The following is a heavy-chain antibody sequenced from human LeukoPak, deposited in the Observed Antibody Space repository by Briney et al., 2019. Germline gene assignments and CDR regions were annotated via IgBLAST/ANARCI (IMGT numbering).Heavy chain of an antibody. CDR1: GYTFTGYY. CDR2: INPNSSGT. J-gene: IGHJ6*03. CDR3: ARDLYQWLPATRPRDYYYFMDV. V-gene: IGHV1-2*02. D-gene: IGHD6-19*01. Sequence: GASVKVSFKASGYTFTGYYKHWVRQAPGQGQEYMGWINPNSSGTNNAQKFQGRVTIARDTSISTAYMELSRLRSDDTDVYYCARDLYQWLPATRPRDYYYFMDVGGEGTTVTVSS.